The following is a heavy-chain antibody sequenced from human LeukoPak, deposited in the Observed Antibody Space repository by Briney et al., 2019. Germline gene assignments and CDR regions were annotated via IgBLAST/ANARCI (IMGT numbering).Heavy chain of an antibody. J-gene: IGHJ4*02. Sequence: SETLSLTCTVSGGSISSSSYYWGWIRQPPGKGLEWIGSIYYSGSTYYNPSLKSRVTISVDTSKNQFSLKLSSVTAADTAVYYCAMSNYYGSGGYYSDYWGQGTLVTVSS. CDR2: IYYSGST. CDR3: AMSNYYGSGGYYSDY. D-gene: IGHD3-10*01. CDR1: GGSISSSSYY. V-gene: IGHV4-39*07.